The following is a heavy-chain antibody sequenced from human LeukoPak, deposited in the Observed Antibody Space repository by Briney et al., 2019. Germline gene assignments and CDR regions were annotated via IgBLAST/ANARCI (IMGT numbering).Heavy chain of an antibody. CDR1: GFTFSDYY. CDR2: ISSSGSTI. J-gene: IGHJ5*02. CDR3: ARDLRRRWLQLNWFDP. Sequence: PGGSLRLSCAASGFTFSDYYMSWIRQAPGKGLEWVSYISSSGSTIYYADSVKGRFTISRDNAKNSLYLQMNSLRAEDTAVYYCARDLRRRWLQLNWFDPWGQGTLVTVSS. V-gene: IGHV3-11*01. D-gene: IGHD5-24*01.